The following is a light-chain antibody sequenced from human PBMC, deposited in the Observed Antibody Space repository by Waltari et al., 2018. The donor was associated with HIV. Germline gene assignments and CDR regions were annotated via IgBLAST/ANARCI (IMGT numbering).Light chain of an antibody. CDR1: SSNIGNNF. V-gene: IGLV1-51*01. J-gene: IGLJ2*01. CDR2: GNI. CDR3: TTWDVSLGAVG. Sequence: QSVLTQPPSVSAAPGQKVTISCSGSSSNIGNNFISWYQKVPGTAPKLLIYGNIKRPSQIPDRLSGSKSGTACTLGISGLRTGDGADFYRTTWDVSLGAVGFCGWTKVTVL.